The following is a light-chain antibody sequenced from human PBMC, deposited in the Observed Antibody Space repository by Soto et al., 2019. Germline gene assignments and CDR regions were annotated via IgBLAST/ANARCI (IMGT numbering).Light chain of an antibody. J-gene: IGKJ1*01. Sequence: DSVMTQSPLALPVIPCEPASISCSARQSLLHSNGYNYLDWYLQKPGQSPKLLIYLGSNRASGVPDRFSGGGSGTDFTLKISRVEAEDVGVYYCMQPLQSWTFGQGTKVDIK. V-gene: IGKV2-28*01. CDR1: QSLLHSNGYNY. CDR2: LGS. CDR3: MQPLQSWT.